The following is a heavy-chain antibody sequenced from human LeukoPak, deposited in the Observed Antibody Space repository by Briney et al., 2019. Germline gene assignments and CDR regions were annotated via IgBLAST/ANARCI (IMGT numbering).Heavy chain of an antibody. CDR3: ARVLSGGGLDY. D-gene: IGHD3-10*01. J-gene: IGHJ4*02. CDR1: GFTFSVSV. Sequence: GGSLRPSSAASGFTFSVSVTHWVRQAPGKGLEYVSVISSNGGSTSYANSVKGRFTISRDNSKNTLYLQMGSLRAEDMAVYYCARVLSGGGLDYWGQGSLVSVSS. V-gene: IGHV3-64*01. CDR2: ISSNGGST.